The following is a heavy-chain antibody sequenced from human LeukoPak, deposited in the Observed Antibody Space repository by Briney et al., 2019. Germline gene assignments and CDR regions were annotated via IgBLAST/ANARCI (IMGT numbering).Heavy chain of an antibody. CDR2: IYYSGST. Sequence: SETLSLTCTVSGGSISSYYWSWIRQPPVKGLEWIGYIYYSGSTNYNPSLKGRVTISVDTSKHQSSLKLSSVTAADTAVYYCAGSYSSSSTVVFYFDYWGQGTLVTVS. V-gene: IGHV4-59*01. D-gene: IGHD6-6*01. CDR1: GGSISSYY. J-gene: IGHJ4*02. CDR3: AGSYSSSSTVVFYFDY.